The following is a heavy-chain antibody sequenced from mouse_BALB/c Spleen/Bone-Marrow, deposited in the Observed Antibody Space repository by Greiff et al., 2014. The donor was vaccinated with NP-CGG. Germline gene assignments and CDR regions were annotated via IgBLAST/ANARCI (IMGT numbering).Heavy chain of an antibody. CDR2: ISSGSSSI. V-gene: IGHV5-17*02. Sequence: VQRVESGGGLVQPGGSRKLSCAASGFTFSSFGMHWVRQAPEKGLEWVAYISSGSSSIYYTDTVKGRFTISRDNPKSTLFLQMTSLRSEDTAIYYCTRWGYAGDYYAMDYWGQGTSVTVSS. J-gene: IGHJ4*01. D-gene: IGHD2-14*01. CDR3: TRWGYAGDYYAMDY. CDR1: GFTFSSFG.